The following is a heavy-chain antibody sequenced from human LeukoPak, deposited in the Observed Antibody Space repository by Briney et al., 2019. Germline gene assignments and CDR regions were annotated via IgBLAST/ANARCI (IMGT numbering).Heavy chain of an antibody. V-gene: IGHV3-30*02. CDR2: IRYDGSNK. D-gene: IGHD6-13*01. CDR1: GFIFSSYA. Sequence: PGGSLRLSCAASGFIFSSYAMHWVRQAPGKGLEWEAFIRYDGSNKYYADSVKGRFTISRDNSKNTLYLQMNSLRPEDTAVYYCAKDRSSSNWYYFDYWGQGTLVTVSS. CDR3: AKDRSSSNWYYFDY. J-gene: IGHJ4*02.